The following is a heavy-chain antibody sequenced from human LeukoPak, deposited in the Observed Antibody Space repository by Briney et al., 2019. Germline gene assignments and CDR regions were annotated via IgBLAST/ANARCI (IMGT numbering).Heavy chain of an antibody. CDR1: GFTFSSYS. CDR2: ISSSSSYI. V-gene: IGHV3-21*01. D-gene: IGHD3-22*01. J-gene: IGHJ1*01. CDR3: ATDDSSGYYFQH. Sequence: GGSLRLSCAASGFTFSSYSMNWVRQAPGKGLEWVSSISSSSSYIYYADSVKGRFTISRDNAKNSLYLQMNSLRAEDTAVYYCATDDSSGYYFQHWGQGTLVTVSS.